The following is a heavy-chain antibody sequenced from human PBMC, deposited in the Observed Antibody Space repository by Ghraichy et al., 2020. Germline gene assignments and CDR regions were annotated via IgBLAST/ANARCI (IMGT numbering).Heavy chain of an antibody. V-gene: IGHV3-30*18. D-gene: IGHD2-2*01. CDR3: AKDRLPTDIAVGPAAMRGYYYDGVDG. CDR1: GFTFKNYV. CDR2: MSNDGSNK. Sequence: GESLNISCVGSGFTFKNYVMYWVRQAPGKGLECVAVMSNDGSNKKYADSVKGRFTISRDNSKNTLYLQMNRLRPEDTSVFYCAKDRLPTDIAVGPAAMRGYYYDGVDGWGSGAAVTVSP. J-gene: IGHJ6*04.